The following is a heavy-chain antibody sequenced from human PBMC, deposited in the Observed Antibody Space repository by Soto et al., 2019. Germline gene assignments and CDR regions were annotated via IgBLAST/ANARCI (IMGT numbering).Heavy chain of an antibody. J-gene: IGHJ4*02. CDR2: IWYDGSKK. Sequence: PGGSLRLSCEASGFTFNTYYMPWIRQAPGKGLEWVSVIWYDGSKKHYADSVKGRFTISRDNSKNTLYLQMNSLRAEDTAVYYCARQIIGAQSGYYSGVDVWGQGTLVTVSS. CDR3: ARQIIGAQSGYYSGVDV. CDR1: GFTFNTYY. V-gene: IGHV3-33*01. D-gene: IGHD6-6*01.